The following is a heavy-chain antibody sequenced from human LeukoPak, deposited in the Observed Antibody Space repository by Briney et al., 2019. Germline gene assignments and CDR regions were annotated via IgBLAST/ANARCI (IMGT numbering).Heavy chain of an antibody. Sequence: MPSETLSLTCTVSGGSLSSYYWSWIRQPPGKGLEWIGYIYYSGSTNYNPSPKSRVTISVDTSKNQFSLKLSSVTAADTAVYYCARDRAVAGTFDPWGQGTLVTVSS. D-gene: IGHD6-19*01. V-gene: IGHV4-59*01. CDR3: ARDRAVAGTFDP. CDR1: GGSLSSYY. CDR2: IYYSGST. J-gene: IGHJ5*02.